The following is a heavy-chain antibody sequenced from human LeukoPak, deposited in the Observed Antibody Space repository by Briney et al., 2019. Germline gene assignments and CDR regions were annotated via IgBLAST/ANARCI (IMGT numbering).Heavy chain of an antibody. CDR2: LSGSGGMT. Sequence: QAGGSLRLSCVASGFRFSAYAMSWVRLPPGKGLEWVSGLSGSGGMTFYADSVEGRFTISRDNSKNTLYLQLNSLRVDDTAIYYCSKTDFSWGYYFDYWGQGTLVAVAS. D-gene: IGHD3-16*01. J-gene: IGHJ4*02. V-gene: IGHV3-23*01. CDR1: GFRFSAYA. CDR3: SKTDFSWGYYFDY.